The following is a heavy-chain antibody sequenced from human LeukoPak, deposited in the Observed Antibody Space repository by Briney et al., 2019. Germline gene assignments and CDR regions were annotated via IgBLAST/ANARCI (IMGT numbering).Heavy chain of an antibody. Sequence: GASVKVSCKASGYTFTSYDINWVRQATGQGLEWMGWMNPNSGNTGYAQKFQGRVTMTRNTSISTAYMELSSLRSEDTAVYYCARGSSVDTAMVTDYWGQGTRVTVSS. CDR2: MNPNSGNT. J-gene: IGHJ4*02. CDR3: ARGSSVDTAMVTDY. D-gene: IGHD5-18*01. CDR1: GYTFTSYD. V-gene: IGHV1-8*01.